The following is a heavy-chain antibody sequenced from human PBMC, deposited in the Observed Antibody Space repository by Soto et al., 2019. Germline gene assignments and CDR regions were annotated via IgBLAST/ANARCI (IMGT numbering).Heavy chain of an antibody. CDR2: INHSGST. CDR3: ARGDYIWGSYLYDS. J-gene: IGHJ5*01. Sequence: SETLSLTCAVYGGSFSGYYWSWIRQPPGMGLEWIGEINHSGSTNYNPSLKSRVTISVDTSKNQFSLKLSSVTAADTAVYYCARGDYIWGSYLYDSWGQGTLVTVSS. D-gene: IGHD3-16*02. V-gene: IGHV4-34*01. CDR1: GGSFSGYY.